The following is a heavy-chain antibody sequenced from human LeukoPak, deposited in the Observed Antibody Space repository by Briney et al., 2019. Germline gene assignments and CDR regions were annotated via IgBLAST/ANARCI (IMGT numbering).Heavy chain of an antibody. CDR1: GGSSSSDY. V-gene: IGHV4-59*01. CDR3: ARGANWGSPDY. Sequence: SETLSFTCTVSGGSSSSDYWSWFRQSPGKGLEWIGYIYYSGTTSYNPSLKSRVTISLDTSKNQFSLKLSSVTAADTAVYYCARGANWGSPDYWGQGTLVTVSS. D-gene: IGHD7-27*01. J-gene: IGHJ4*02. CDR2: IYYSGTT.